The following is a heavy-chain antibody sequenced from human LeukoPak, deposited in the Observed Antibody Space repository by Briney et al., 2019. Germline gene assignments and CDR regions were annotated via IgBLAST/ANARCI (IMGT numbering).Heavy chain of an antibody. D-gene: IGHD3-22*01. J-gene: IGHJ4*02. CDR2: IYHSGST. V-gene: IGHV4-4*02. Sequence: SETLSLTCAVSGGSISSSNWWSWVRQPPGKGLEWIGEIYHSGSTNYNPSLKSRVTISVDKSKNQFSLKLSSVTAADTAVYYCAELVYYYDSSGYYYGSWGQGTLVTVSS. CDR3: AELVYYYDSSGYYYGS. CDR1: GGSISSSNW.